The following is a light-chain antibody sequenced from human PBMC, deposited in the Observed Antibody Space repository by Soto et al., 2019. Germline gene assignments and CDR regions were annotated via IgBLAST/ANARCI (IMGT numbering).Light chain of an antibody. J-gene: IGLJ1*01. CDR1: SSDVGGYNY. CDR3: AAWDDSLSAFYV. CDR2: AVT. V-gene: IGLV2-14*01. Sequence: QSALTQPASVSGSPGQSITISCTGTSSDVGGYNYVSWLQQHPGKAPKLMIYAVTNRPSGVSNRFSGSKSGTSASLAISGLRSEDEADYSCAAWDDSLSAFYVFGTGTKLTVL.